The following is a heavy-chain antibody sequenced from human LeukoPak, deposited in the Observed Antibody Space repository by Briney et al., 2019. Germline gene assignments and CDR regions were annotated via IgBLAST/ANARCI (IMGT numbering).Heavy chain of an antibody. V-gene: IGHV1-46*01. CDR3: ARRDSGTYSYFDY. D-gene: IGHD1-26*01. J-gene: IGHJ4*02. CDR1: GYTFTRYY. Sequence: ASVKVSCKASGYTFTRYYMYWVRQAPGQGLEWMGVINPSGGDTLYAQNFQGRVTMTRDTSTSTVCMELSSLRSDDTAVYYCARRDSGTYSYFDYWGQGALVTVSS. CDR2: INPSGGDT.